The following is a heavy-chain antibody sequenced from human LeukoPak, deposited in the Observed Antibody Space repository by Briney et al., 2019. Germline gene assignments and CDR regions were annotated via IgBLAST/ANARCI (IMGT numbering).Heavy chain of an antibody. D-gene: IGHD6-13*01. V-gene: IGHV4-59*01. CDR2: IYYSGST. CDR1: GGSISSYY. Sequence: SETLSLTCTVSGGSISSYYWTWIRQPPGKGLEWIGYIYYSGSTNYNPSLKSRVTISVDTFKNQFSLKLSSVTAADTAVYYCARTGGSRWSDFDYWGQGTLVTVSS. CDR3: ARTGGSRWSDFDY. J-gene: IGHJ4*02.